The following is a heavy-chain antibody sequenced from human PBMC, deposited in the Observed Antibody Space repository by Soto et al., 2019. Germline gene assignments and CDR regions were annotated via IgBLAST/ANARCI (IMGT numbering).Heavy chain of an antibody. CDR1: GYTFTSYD. V-gene: IGHV1-3*01. J-gene: IGHJ5*02. CDR2: MNADSGNT. D-gene: IGHD6-13*01. Sequence: ASVKVSCKASGYTFTSYDINWVRQAPGQGLEWMGWMNADSGNTKYSQKFQGRVTITRDTSASTAYMELSSLRSEDTAVYYCARAEFRSSLFQPWGQGTLVTVSS. CDR3: ARAEFRSSLFQP.